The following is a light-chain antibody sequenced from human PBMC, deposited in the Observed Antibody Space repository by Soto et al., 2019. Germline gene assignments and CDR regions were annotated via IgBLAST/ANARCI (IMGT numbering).Light chain of an antibody. CDR1: QSISSY. CDR2: AAS. V-gene: IGKV1-39*01. CDR3: QQTSQTPKT. J-gene: IGKJ1*01. Sequence: IQMTQSPSSLSESVGDRVNISCRASQSISSYLNWYHQTPGRAPKLLIYAASSLHSGVPSRFSGTGSGTAFTLTISSLQPEDFATYYCQQTSQTPKTFGQGTKVDI.